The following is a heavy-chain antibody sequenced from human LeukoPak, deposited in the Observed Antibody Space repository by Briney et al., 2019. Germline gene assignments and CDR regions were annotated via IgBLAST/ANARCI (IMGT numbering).Heavy chain of an antibody. CDR3: TREWGGYCSSTSCHPFDY. D-gene: IGHD2-2*01. Sequence: GGSLRLSCAASGFTFSSYEMNWVRQAPGKGLEWVSYISSSGSTIYYADSVKGRFTISRDNAKNSLYLQMNSLRAEDTAVYYCTREWGGYCSSTSCHPFDYWGQGTLVTVSS. V-gene: IGHV3-48*03. CDR1: GFTFSSYE. J-gene: IGHJ4*02. CDR2: ISSSGSTI.